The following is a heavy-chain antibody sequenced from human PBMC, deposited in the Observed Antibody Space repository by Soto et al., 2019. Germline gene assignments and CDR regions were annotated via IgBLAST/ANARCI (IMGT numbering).Heavy chain of an antibody. CDR1: GFTFRRFN. CDR2: ILYDGSNK. J-gene: IGHJ3*02. V-gene: IGHV3-33*01. Sequence: PGGSLRLSSAASGFTFRRFNMHWVCQAPGKGLEWVAGILYDGSNKYYADSVKGRFTISRDNSKNTLYLKMNSLRAEDTAVYYCARGGVVRYFDWLLSSPDAFDIWGQGTMVTVSS. CDR3: ARGGVVRYFDWLLSSPDAFDI. D-gene: IGHD3-9*01.